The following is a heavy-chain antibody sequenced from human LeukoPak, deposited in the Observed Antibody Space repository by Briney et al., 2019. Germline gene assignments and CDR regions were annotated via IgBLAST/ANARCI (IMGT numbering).Heavy chain of an antibody. CDR2: ISGSGGST. D-gene: IGHD3-10*01. CDR3: AKVPDYYGSGSYMDV. Sequence: GGSLRLSCAASGFTFSSYGMSWVRQAPGKGLEWVSAISGSGGSTYYADSVKGRFTISRDNSKNTLYLQMNSLRAEDTAVYYCAKVPDYYGSGSYMDVWGKGTTVTISS. V-gene: IGHV3-23*01. CDR1: GFTFSSYG. J-gene: IGHJ6*04.